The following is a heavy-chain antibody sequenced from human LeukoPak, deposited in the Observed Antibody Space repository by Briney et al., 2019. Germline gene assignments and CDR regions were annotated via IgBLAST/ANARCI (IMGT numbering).Heavy chain of an antibody. D-gene: IGHD3-10*01. V-gene: IGHV3-21*01. J-gene: IGHJ4*02. Sequence: GGSLRLSCAASGFTFSSYSMNWVRQAPGKGLEWVSSISSSSSYIYYADSVKGRFTISRDNAKNSLYLQMNSLRAEDTAVYYCARVPSLLWFGKLRGEVDYWGQGTLVTVSS. CDR1: GFTFSSYS. CDR2: ISSSSSYI. CDR3: ARVPSLLWFGKLRGEVDY.